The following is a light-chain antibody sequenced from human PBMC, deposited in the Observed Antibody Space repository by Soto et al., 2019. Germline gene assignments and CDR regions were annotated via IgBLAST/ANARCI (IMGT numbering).Light chain of an antibody. V-gene: IGLV1-44*01. CDR2: NNN. Sequence: QSALTQPPSASGTPGQRVTISCSGSSSNIGRNTVNWYQQVPGTAPKLLIYNNNQRPSGVPDRFSGSKSGTSASLAIFGLQSEDEADYYCAAWDDGLNGSVFGAGTKVTVL. J-gene: IGLJ1*01. CDR1: SSNIGRNT. CDR3: AAWDDGLNGSV.